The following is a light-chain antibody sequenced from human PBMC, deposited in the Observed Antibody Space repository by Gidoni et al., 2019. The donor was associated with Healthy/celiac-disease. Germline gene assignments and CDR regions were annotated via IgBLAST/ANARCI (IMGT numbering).Light chain of an antibody. Sequence: EIVLTQSPVTLSLSPGERATLSCRASQSVSSSYLAWYQQKPGQAPRLLIYGASSRATGIPDRFSGSGSGTDFTLTISRLEPEDFAVYYCQQYGSSSWTCGQGTKVEIK. CDR3: QQYGSSSWT. J-gene: IGKJ1*01. CDR1: QSVSSSY. CDR2: GAS. V-gene: IGKV3-20*01.